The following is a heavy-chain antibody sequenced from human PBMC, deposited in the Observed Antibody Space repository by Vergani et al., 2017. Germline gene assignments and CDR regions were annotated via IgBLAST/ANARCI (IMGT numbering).Heavy chain of an antibody. CDR3: ARVGYGDYYGMDV. D-gene: IGHD4-17*01. CDR2: INHSGST. J-gene: IGHJ6*02. CDR1: GGSFSGYY. Sequence: QVQLQQWGAGLLKPSETLSLTCAVYGGSFSGYYWSWIRQPPGKGLEWIGEINHSGSTNYNPSLKSRVTISVDTSKNQFSLKLSSVTAADTGVYYCARVGYGDYYGMDVWGQGTTVTVSS. V-gene: IGHV4-34*01.